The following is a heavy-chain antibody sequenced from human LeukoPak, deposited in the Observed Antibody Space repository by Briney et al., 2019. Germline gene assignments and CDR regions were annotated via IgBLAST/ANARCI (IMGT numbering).Heavy chain of an antibody. CDR3: ARADRLHGGPYLIGP. CDR1: GYSFTDYY. CDR2: INPNSGGT. J-gene: IGHJ5*02. D-gene: IGHD2-21*01. Sequence: GASVKVSCKTSGYSFTDYYMHWVHQAPGQGLEWMGRINPNSGGTSSAQKFQGRVTMTRDTSITTVYMEVSWLTSDDTAIYYCARADRLHGGPYLIGPWGQGTLVTVSS. V-gene: IGHV1-2*06.